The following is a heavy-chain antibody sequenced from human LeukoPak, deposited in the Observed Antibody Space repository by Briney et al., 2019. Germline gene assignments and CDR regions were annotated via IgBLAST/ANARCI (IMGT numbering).Heavy chain of an antibody. J-gene: IGHJ4*02. Sequence: QTGGSLRLSCAASGFDFSSYGMSWVRQSPGKGLEWVSTFSASSTSTYYADSVKGRFTISRDNSKNTLYLQMNSLRDEDTAVYYCVRGYGGNSDFDYWGQGTLVTVSS. CDR3: VRGYGGNSDFDY. V-gene: IGHV3-23*01. D-gene: IGHD4-23*01. CDR2: FSASSTST. CDR1: GFDFSSYG.